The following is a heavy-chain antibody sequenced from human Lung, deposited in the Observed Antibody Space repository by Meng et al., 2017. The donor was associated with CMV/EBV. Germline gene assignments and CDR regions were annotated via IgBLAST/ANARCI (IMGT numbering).Heavy chain of an antibody. CDR2: IYHSGST. J-gene: IGHJ4*02. D-gene: IGHD6-19*01. CDR1: GGSISSSNW. CDR3: ASFPPPGKQWLVTDY. Sequence: QVQLQESGPGLVKPSGALSLTCAVSGGSISSSNWWSWVRQPPGKGLEWIGEIYHSGSTNYNPSLKSRVTISVDKSKNQFSLKLSSVTAADTAVYYCASFPPPGKQWLVTDYWGQGTLVTVSS. V-gene: IGHV4-4*02.